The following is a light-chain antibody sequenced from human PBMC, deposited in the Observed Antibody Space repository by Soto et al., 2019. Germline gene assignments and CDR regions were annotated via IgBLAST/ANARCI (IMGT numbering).Light chain of an antibody. Sequence: QSALTQPPSASGSPGQSVTISCTGTSSDVGGSNYVSWYQQHPGKAPKLMIYEVSKRPSGVPDRFSGSKSGNTASLTVSGLQAEDEAEYYCSSYAGSNNWVFGGGTKRTVL. CDR1: SSDVGGSNY. CDR3: SSYAGSNNWV. V-gene: IGLV2-8*01. CDR2: EVS. J-gene: IGLJ3*02.